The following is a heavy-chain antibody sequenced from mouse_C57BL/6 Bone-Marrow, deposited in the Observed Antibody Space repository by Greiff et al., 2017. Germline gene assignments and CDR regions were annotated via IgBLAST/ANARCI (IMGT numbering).Heavy chain of an antibody. CDR1: GYTFTSYG. V-gene: IGHV1-81*01. D-gene: IGHD1-1*01. Sequence: VQLVESGAELARPGASVKLSCKASGYTFTSYGISWVKQRPGQGLEWIGEIYPRSGNTYYNEKFKGKATLTADKSSSTAYMELRSLTSEDSAVYFCARWDYYGSSYGRYFDVWGTGTTVTVSS. CDR2: IYPRSGNT. CDR3: ARWDYYGSSYGRYFDV. J-gene: IGHJ1*03.